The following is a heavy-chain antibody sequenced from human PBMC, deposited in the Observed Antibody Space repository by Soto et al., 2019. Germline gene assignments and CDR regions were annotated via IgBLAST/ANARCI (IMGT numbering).Heavy chain of an antibody. J-gene: IGHJ4*03. V-gene: IGHV4-61*01. D-gene: IGHD4-4*01. CDR1: GGSVSSGSYY. CDR2: IYYSGST. Sequence: QVQLQESGPGLVKPSETLSLTCTVSGGSVSSGSYYWSWIRQPPGKGLEWIGYIYYSGSTNYNPSLKSRVTISVDTSKNQFSLKLSSVTAADTAVYYCAREVHDYSNYPTWGYFDYWGQGTLVTVSS. CDR3: AREVHDYSNYPTWGYFDY.